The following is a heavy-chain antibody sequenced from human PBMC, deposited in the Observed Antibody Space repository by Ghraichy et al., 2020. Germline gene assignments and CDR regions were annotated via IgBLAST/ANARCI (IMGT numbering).Heavy chain of an antibody. Sequence: SETLSLTCAISGDSVSNYNVAWNWIRQSPSRGLEWLGRTYRMESQYAESVKSRMTISPDTSKNQFSLQLNSVTPEDTALYYCARGRDHGFDIWGQGTMVTVSS. V-gene: IGHV6-1*01. CDR3: ARGRDHGFDI. CDR1: GDSVSNYNVA. J-gene: IGHJ3*02. CDR2: TYRMES.